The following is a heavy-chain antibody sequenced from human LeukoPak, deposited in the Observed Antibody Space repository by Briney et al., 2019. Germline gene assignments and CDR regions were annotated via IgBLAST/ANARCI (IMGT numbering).Heavy chain of an antibody. J-gene: IGHJ4*02. CDR1: GFTFSSYA. D-gene: IGHD3-22*01. V-gene: IGHV3-23*01. Sequence: PGGSLRLSCAASGFTFSSYAMSWVRQAPGKGLEWVAGISDRGSRTNYADSVKGRFTISTDHPKNTLYLQMNSLRAGDTAVYFCAKRGVVIRVILVGFHKEAYYFDSWGQGALVTVSS. CDR2: ISDRGSRT. CDR3: AKRGVVIRVILVGFHKEAYYFDS.